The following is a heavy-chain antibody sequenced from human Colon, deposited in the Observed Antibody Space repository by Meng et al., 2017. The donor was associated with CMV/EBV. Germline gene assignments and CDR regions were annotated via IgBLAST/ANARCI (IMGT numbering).Heavy chain of an antibody. Sequence: GGSLRLSCAAAGFPFSSFAMSWVRQAPGKGLEWVSAVSGSGSSTYYADSVKGRFTVSRDNSKSTLHLQMNSLRAEDTAVYYCAKGRALTGAYYFDYWGQGTLVTVSS. D-gene: IGHD3-9*01. CDR3: AKGRALTGAYYFDY. J-gene: IGHJ4*02. CDR2: VSGSGSST. V-gene: IGHV3-23*01. CDR1: GFPFSSFA.